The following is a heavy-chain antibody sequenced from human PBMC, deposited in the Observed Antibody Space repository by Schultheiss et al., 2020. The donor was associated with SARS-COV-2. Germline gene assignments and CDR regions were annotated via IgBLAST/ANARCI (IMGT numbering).Heavy chain of an antibody. D-gene: IGHD3-22*01. CDR3: ARKAGYYDSSPDAFDI. J-gene: IGHJ3*02. CDR2: IYTSGST. Sequence: SETLSLTCTVSGGSISSGRYYWSWIRQPAGEGLEWIGRIYTSGSTNYNPSLKSRVTISLDTSKNQFILNLNSVTAADTAVYYCARKAGYYDSSPDAFDIWGQGTMVTVSS. V-gene: IGHV4-61*02. CDR1: GGSISSGRYY.